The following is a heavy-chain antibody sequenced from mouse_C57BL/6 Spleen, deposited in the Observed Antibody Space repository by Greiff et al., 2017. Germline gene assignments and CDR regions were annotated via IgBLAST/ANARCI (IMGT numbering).Heavy chain of an antibody. CDR2: ISNGGGST. Sequence: EVQVVESGGGLVQPGGSLKLSCAASGFTFSDYYMYWVRQTPEKRLEWVAYISNGGGSTYYPDTVKGRFTLSRDNAKNTLYLQMSRLKSEDTAMYYCARRGDDDFGVWGTGTTVTVSS. D-gene: IGHD2-3*01. CDR1: GFTFSDYY. CDR3: ARRGDDDFGV. V-gene: IGHV5-12*01. J-gene: IGHJ1*03.